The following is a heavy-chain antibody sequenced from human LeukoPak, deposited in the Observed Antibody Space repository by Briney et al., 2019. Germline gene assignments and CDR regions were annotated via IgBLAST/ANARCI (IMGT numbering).Heavy chain of an antibody. Sequence: SETLSLTCTVSGGSIRNSYRSWIRQPAGRGLEWIERIYSSGSAGYNPSLKSRVTMSVDTSKNQFSLRLDSVTAADTAVYYCARGAANNYYYYLDVWGNGTTVTVSS. V-gene: IGHV4-4*07. D-gene: IGHD2-15*01. CDR1: GGSIRNSY. CDR3: ARGAANNYYYYLDV. CDR2: IYSSGSA. J-gene: IGHJ6*03.